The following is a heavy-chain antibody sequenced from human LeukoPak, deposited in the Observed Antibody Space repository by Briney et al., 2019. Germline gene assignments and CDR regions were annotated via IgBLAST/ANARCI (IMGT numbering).Heavy chain of an antibody. CDR2: INPNSGGT. Sequence: ASVKVSCKASGYTFTGYYMHWVRQAPGQGLEWMGRINPNSGGTNYAQKFQGRVTMTRDTSISTAYMELSRLRSDDTAVYYCAKPLIQSYYYGMDVWGQGTTVTVSS. CDR1: GYTFTGYY. J-gene: IGHJ6*02. V-gene: IGHV1-2*06. CDR3: AKPLIQSYYYGMDV. D-gene: IGHD5-18*01.